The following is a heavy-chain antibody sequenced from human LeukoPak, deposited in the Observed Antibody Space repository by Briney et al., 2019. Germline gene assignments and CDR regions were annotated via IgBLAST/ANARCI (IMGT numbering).Heavy chain of an antibody. CDR2: IIPIFGTA. J-gene: IGHJ6*02. Sequence: RRASVKVSCKASGGTFSSYAISWVRQAPGQGLEWMGGIIPIFGTANYAQKFQGRVTITADESTSTAYMELSSLRSEDTAVYYCARCVVTGYYYYYGMDVWGQGTTVTVSS. CDR1: GGTFSSYA. CDR3: ARCVVTGYYYYYGMDV. V-gene: IGHV1-69*13. D-gene: IGHD3-22*01.